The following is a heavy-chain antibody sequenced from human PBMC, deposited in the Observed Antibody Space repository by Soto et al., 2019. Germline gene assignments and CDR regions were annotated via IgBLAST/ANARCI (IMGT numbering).Heavy chain of an antibody. D-gene: IGHD1-20*01. CDR2: ISVGGRTI. J-gene: IGHJ4*02. CDR3: ARGTPVTGTENTDYFDH. Sequence: QVQLVESGGGLVKPGESLRLSCVASGFAFTDYYMTWIRQAPGKGLEWVSYISVGGRTIYYAETVRGRFTVSRDNAKISEFLQMNSLRAEDTAVYYCARGTPVTGTENTDYFDHWGQGTLVTVSS. V-gene: IGHV3-11*01. CDR1: GFAFTDYY.